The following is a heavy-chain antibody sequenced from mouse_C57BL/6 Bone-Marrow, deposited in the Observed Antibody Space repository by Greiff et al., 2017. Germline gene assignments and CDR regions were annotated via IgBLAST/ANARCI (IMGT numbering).Heavy chain of an antibody. CDR3: ARLIYGGYPYYCDY. CDR2: IDPSDSYT. CDR1: GYTFTSYW. Sequence: VQLQQPGAELVMPGASVKLSCKASGYTFTSYWMHWVKQRPGQGLEWIGEIDPSDSYTKYNQKFKGKSTLTVDKSSSTAYMQLSSLTSEDSAVYDCARLIYGGYPYYCDYWGQGTTLTVSA. J-gene: IGHJ2*01. D-gene: IGHD2-3*01. V-gene: IGHV1-69*01.